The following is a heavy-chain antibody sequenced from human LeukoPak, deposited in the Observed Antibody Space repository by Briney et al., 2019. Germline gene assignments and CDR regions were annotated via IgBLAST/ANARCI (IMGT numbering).Heavy chain of an antibody. Sequence: SETLSLTCAVSGDSISSGGYSWSWIRQTPGKGLEWIAYIHDSGSTYNNPSLKSRLSISIDTSKNQFSLKLSSVTAADTAVYYCARHGGAAAGWELWLDPWGQGTLVTVSS. CDR2: IHDSGST. V-gene: IGHV4-30-4*07. D-gene: IGHD6-13*01. CDR3: ARHGGAAAGWELWLDP. J-gene: IGHJ5*02. CDR1: GDSISSGGYS.